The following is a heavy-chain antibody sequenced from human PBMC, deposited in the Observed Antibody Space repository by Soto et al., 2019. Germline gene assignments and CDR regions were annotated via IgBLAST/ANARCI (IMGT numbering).Heavy chain of an antibody. V-gene: IGHV3-33*01. CDR3: ARDDLNEQLVPFDY. Sequence: QVQLVESGGGVVQPGRSLRLSCAASGFTFSSYGMHWVRQAPGKGLEWVAVIWYDGSNKYYADSVKGRFTISRDNSKNTLYLQMNSLRAEDTAVYYCARDDLNEQLVPFDYWGQGTLVTVSS. J-gene: IGHJ4*02. CDR1: GFTFSSYG. CDR2: IWYDGSNK. D-gene: IGHD6-6*01.